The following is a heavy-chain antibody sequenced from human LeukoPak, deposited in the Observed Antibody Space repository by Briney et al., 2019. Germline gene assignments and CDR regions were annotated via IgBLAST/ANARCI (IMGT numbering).Heavy chain of an antibody. CDR2: IIPLFGTA. D-gene: IGHD3-22*01. CDR1: GGTFSSYA. J-gene: IGHJ4*02. CDR3: ARVWGQGSSGYYPF. V-gene: IGHV1-69*13. Sequence: ASVKVSCKASGGTFSSYAISWVRQAPGQGLDWMGGIIPLFGTAHYAQKFQGRVTITADESTSTAYIELRSLRSEDTAVYYCARVWGQGSSGYYPFWGQGTLVIVSS.